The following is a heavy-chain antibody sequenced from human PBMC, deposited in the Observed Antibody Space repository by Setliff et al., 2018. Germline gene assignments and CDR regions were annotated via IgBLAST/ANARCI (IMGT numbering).Heavy chain of an antibody. J-gene: IGHJ4*02. CDR3: ATRGSTGWYHDY. V-gene: IGHV3-15*07. CDR1: GFSFGKAW. Sequence: SCAASGFSFGKAWMNWVRQAPGKGLEWAGLIKSNNDGGTTDLAAPVKGRFSISRDDSKNTLYLQMNSLRTEDTAVYYCATRGSTGWYHDYWGQGTLVTVSS. D-gene: IGHD6-19*01. CDR2: IKSNNDGGTT.